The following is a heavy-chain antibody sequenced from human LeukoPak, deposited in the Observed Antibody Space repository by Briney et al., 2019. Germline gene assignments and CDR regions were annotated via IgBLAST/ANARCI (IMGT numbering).Heavy chain of an antibody. CDR2: IYYTGST. V-gene: IGHV4-61*01. D-gene: IGHD2-15*01. CDR1: GGSVRRGSYF. CDR3: AKDQEYCSGGRCYFRFDY. J-gene: IGHJ4*02. Sequence: SETLSLTCTVSGGSVRRGSYFWSWIRQPPGKGLEWIGYIYYTGSTNYNPSLKSRVTISVDTSKNQFSLKLSSVTAADTAVYYCAKDQEYCSGGRCYFRFDYWGQGSLVTVSS.